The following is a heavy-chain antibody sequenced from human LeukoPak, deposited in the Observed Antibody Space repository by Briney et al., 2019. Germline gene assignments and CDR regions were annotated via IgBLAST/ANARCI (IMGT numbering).Heavy chain of an antibody. CDR3: ARGTARKQLVHWFDP. Sequence: GASVKVSCKASGYTFTSYDINWVRQATGQGLEWMGWINPNSGGTNYAQKFQGRVTMTRDTSISTAYMELSRLRSDDTAVYYCARGTARKQLVHWFDPWGQGTLVTVSS. CDR1: GYTFTSYD. D-gene: IGHD6-6*01. CDR2: INPNSGGT. V-gene: IGHV1-2*02. J-gene: IGHJ5*02.